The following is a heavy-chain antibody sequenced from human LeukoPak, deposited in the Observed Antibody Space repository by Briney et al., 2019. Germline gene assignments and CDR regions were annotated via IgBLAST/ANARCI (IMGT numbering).Heavy chain of an antibody. D-gene: IGHD5-18*01. CDR3: AREGGYSYGDAPLHFDY. CDR2: IYTSGST. V-gene: IGHV4-61*02. J-gene: IGHJ4*02. Sequence: NPSETLSLTCTVSGGSISSGSYYWSWIRQPAGKGLEWIGRIYTSGSTNYNPSLKSRVTISVDTSKNQFSLNLSSVTAADTAVYYCAREGGYSYGDAPLHFDYWGQGTLVTVSS. CDR1: GGSISSGSYY.